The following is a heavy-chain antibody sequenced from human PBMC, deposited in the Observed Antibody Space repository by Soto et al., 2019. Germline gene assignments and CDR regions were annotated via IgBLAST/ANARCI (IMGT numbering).Heavy chain of an antibody. Sequence: TSETLSLTCAVYGGSFSGYYWSWIRQPPGKGLEWIGEINHSGSTNYNPSLKSRVTISVDTSKNQFSLKLSSVTAADTAVYYCARGKRDSSGWNQYYYYYMDVWGKGTTVTV. V-gene: IGHV4-34*01. J-gene: IGHJ6*03. CDR3: ARGKRDSSGWNQYYYYYMDV. D-gene: IGHD6-19*01. CDR1: GGSFSGYY. CDR2: INHSGST.